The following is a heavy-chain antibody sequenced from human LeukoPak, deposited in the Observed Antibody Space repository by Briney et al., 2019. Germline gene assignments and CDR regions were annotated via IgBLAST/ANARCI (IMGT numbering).Heavy chain of an antibody. V-gene: IGHV3-23*01. J-gene: IGHJ4*02. Sequence: GGSLRLSCAASGFTFSSYVMSWVRPAPGKGLEWVSNIGGSVGSMFYAASVKGRFAISRDNSKNTLFLQMNNLRVEDTAVYYCAKRGNSWDLFDYWGQGTLVTVSS. CDR1: GFTFSSYV. CDR2: IGGSVGSM. CDR3: AKRGNSWDLFDY. D-gene: IGHD6-13*01.